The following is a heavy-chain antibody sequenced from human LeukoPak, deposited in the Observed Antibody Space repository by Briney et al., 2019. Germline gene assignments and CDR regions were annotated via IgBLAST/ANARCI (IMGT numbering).Heavy chain of an antibody. CDR1: GFVFSNSW. D-gene: IGHD1-26*01. V-gene: IGHV3-74*01. J-gene: IGHJ5*02. CDR2: INIDGSMV. Sequence: GGSLRLSCAASGFVFSNSWMYWVRQTPGKGLVWVSRINIDGSMVDYADSVKGRFTISRDNAKDTLFLQMNSLRVDDTAVYYCARRAIYYRDWFAPWGQGVPVIVPS. CDR3: ARRAIYYRDWFAP.